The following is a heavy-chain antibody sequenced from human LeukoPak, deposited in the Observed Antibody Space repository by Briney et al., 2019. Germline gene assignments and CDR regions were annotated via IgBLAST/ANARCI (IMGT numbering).Heavy chain of an antibody. Sequence: SRPTLVNPTQTLTLTCTFSGFSLTTTGMCVSWFRQSPGKGLEWLARITGADETYFRALLETRLTISQDTSENQVVLRMTNMDPVDTATYYCARINVPKNRRGSGSYGYYHMDVWGKGTTVTVSS. D-gene: IGHD3-10*01. V-gene: IGHV2-70*11. CDR1: GFSLTTTGMC. CDR3: ARINVPKNRRGSGSYGYYHMDV. J-gene: IGHJ6*03. CDR2: ITGADET.